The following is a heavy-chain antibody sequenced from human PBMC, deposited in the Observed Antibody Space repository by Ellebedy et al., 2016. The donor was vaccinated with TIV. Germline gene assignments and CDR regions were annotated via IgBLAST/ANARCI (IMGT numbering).Heavy chain of an antibody. D-gene: IGHD4-17*01. Sequence: MPSETLSLTCNVSGGSISALTYHWGWVRQSPGKGLEWTGNSHYSGSTYYNPSLRSRVTISIDTSKSQFSLDLTSVTAADTAVYYCAKRQAYGDYEYAFDVWGQGTMVTVSS. CDR3: AKRQAYGDYEYAFDV. V-gene: IGHV4-39*07. CDR1: GGSISALTYH. CDR2: SHYSGST. J-gene: IGHJ3*01.